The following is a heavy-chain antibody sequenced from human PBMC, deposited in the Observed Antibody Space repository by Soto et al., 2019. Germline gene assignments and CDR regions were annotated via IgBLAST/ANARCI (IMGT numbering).Heavy chain of an antibody. V-gene: IGHV1-3*01. CDR2: INAGNGNT. D-gene: IGHD2-15*01. CDR3: ARPSFLYCSGGSCYDYGSCFDY. CDR1: VYTVPSYA. J-gene: IGHJ4*02. Sequence: ASVKLSRKASVYTVPSYAMHWVRLAPEQRLEWMGWINAGNGNTKYSQKFQGRGSITRDTSASTAYMELSSLRSEDTAVYYCARPSFLYCSGGSCYDYGSCFDYWGQGTLVTVSS.